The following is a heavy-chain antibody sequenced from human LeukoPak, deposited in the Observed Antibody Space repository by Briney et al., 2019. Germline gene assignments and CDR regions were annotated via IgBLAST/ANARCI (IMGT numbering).Heavy chain of an antibody. CDR1: GFTFSSYG. CDR2: IRYDGSNK. D-gene: IGHD2-21*02. Sequence: PGGSLRLSCAASGFTFSSYGMHWVRQAPGKGLEWVAFIRYDGSNKYYADSVKGRFTISRDNAKNSLYLQMNSLRAEDTAVYYCAREEKGGGDLSLLYWGQGTLVTVSS. J-gene: IGHJ4*02. CDR3: AREEKGGGDLSLLY. V-gene: IGHV3-30*02.